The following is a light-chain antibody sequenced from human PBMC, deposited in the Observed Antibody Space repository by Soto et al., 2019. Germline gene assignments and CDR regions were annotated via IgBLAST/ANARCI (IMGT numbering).Light chain of an antibody. Sequence: DIQMTQCPSSLSSSFGDSVTMTWRASQSVSTYLNWYSQKSGGAPKLLIHGVSKLENGTPSRFSGSGLATDFTLTINTLQPEDFAVYFCQQTYMVPYTFGQGTKVDIK. V-gene: IGKV1-39*01. CDR3: QQTYMVPYT. CDR1: QSVSTY. CDR2: GVS. J-gene: IGKJ2*01.